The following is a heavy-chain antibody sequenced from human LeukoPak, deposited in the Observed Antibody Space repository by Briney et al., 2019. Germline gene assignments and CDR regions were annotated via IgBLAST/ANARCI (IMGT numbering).Heavy chain of an antibody. J-gene: IGHJ4*02. CDR2: ISYDGSNK. CDR1: GFTLSNYG. CDR3: AKAYGYCTTTSCSHEEFDY. Sequence: AGGSLRLSCAASGFTLSNYGIHRVGRAPGQGLEWVAVISYDGSNKYYADSVKGRFAISRDNSKNTLYLQMNSLRAEDTAVYYCAKAYGYCTTTSCSHEEFDYWGQGTLVTVSS. V-gene: IGHV3-30*18. D-gene: IGHD2-2*01.